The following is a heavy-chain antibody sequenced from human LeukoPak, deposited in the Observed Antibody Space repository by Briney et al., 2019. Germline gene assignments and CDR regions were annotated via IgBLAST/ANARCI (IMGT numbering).Heavy chain of an antibody. Sequence: GGSLRLSCAASGFSFSSYEMTWVRQAPEKGLEWISHISRSGGSTYYADSVKGRVTISRDNAKNSLYLQMNSLRDEDTAVYYCARDSNWHYFDYWGQGTLVTVSS. CDR3: ARDSNWHYFDY. V-gene: IGHV3-48*03. D-gene: IGHD6-13*01. J-gene: IGHJ4*02. CDR1: GFSFSSYE. CDR2: ISRSGGST.